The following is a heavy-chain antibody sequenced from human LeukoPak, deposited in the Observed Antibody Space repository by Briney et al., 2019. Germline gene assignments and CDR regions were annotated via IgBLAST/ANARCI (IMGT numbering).Heavy chain of an antibody. CDR2: ISSSSSYI. CDR3: AREGHSSTSPHDAFDI. CDR1: GFIFTDYG. V-gene: IGHV3-21*01. J-gene: IGHJ3*02. D-gene: IGHD2-2*01. Sequence: PGGSLRLSCAASGFIFTDYGMHWVRQAPGKGLEWVSSISSSSSYIYYADSVKGRFTISRDNAKNSLYLQMNSLRAEDTAVYYCAREGHSSTSPHDAFDIWGQGTMVTVSS.